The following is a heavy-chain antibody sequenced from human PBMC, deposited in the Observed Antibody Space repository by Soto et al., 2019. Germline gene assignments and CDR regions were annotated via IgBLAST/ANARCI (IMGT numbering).Heavy chain of an antibody. CDR1: GFTFSSYL. J-gene: IGHJ4*02. CDR2: INSDGSST. CDR3: AREPVVVPAAIDY. Sequence: GGSLRLSCAASGFTFSSYLMHWVRQAPGEGLVWVSRINSDGSSTSYADSVKGRFTISRDNAKNTLYLQMNSLRAEDTAVYYCAREPVVVPAAIDYWGQGTLVTVSS. D-gene: IGHD2-2*01. V-gene: IGHV3-74*01.